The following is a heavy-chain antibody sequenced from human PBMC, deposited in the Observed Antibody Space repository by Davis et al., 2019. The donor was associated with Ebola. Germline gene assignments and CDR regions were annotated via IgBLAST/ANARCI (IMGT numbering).Heavy chain of an antibody. Sequence: GESLKISCVASGFTFSNYAMNWVRQAPGKGLEWVSSISSSSSYIYYADSVKGRFTISRDNAKNSLYLQMNSLRAEDTAVYYCATGGTRWFDPWGQGTLVTVSS. D-gene: IGHD1-14*01. CDR3: ATGGTRWFDP. J-gene: IGHJ5*02. CDR2: ISSSSSYI. CDR1: GFTFSNYA. V-gene: IGHV3-21*01.